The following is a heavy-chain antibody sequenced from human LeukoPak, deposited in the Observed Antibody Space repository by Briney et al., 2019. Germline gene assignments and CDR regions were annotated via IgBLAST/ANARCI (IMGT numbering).Heavy chain of an antibody. J-gene: IGHJ5*02. CDR1: GGSISSGDYY. Sequence: PSDTLSLTCTVSGGSISSGDYYWSWIRQPPGKGLEWIAYMYYSGRTYYNPSLKSRVTMSADTSKNQLSLKLSSVTAADTAVYYCARPYYYDSRIDPWGQGILVTVSS. CDR2: MYYSGRT. V-gene: IGHV4-30-4*02. CDR3: ARPYYYDSRIDP. D-gene: IGHD3-22*01.